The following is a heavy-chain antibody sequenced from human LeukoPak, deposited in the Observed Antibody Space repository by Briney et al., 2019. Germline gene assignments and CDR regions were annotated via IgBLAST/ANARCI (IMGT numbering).Heavy chain of an antibody. D-gene: IGHD1-1*01. J-gene: IGHJ4*02. CDR2: IYYSGST. V-gene: IGHV4-31*03. Sequence: SETLSLTCTVSGGSISSGGYYWSWIRQHPGKGLEWIGSIYYSGSTNYNPSLQGRVTISLDTSRNQFSLKLSSVTAADTAVYYCASGDNDPLLDYWGQGTLVTVSS. CDR3: ASGDNDPLLDY. CDR1: GGSISSGGYY.